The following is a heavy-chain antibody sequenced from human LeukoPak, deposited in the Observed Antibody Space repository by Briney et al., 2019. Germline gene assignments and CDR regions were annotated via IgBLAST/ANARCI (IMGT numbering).Heavy chain of an antibody. V-gene: IGHV3-23*01. CDR3: AKDLGVGIAAAGYYFDY. Sequence: PGGSLRLSCAASGFTFSSYAMSWVRQAPGKGLEWVSAISGSGGSTYYADSVKGRFTISRDNSKNTLYLQMNSLRAEDTAVYYCAKDLGVGIAAAGYYFDYWGQGTLVTVSS. CDR2: ISGSGGST. J-gene: IGHJ4*02. D-gene: IGHD6-13*01. CDR1: GFTFSSYA.